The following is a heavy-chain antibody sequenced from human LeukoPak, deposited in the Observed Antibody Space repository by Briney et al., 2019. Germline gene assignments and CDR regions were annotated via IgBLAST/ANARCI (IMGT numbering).Heavy chain of an antibody. Sequence: SETLSLTCTVSGGSISSFYWSWIRQSPGKGLEWIGYIYESGTTTYNPSLKSRVTISVDKSKNQFSLKVSSVTAADTAVYYCARGTYSGSYSGYFDYWGQGTLVTVSS. V-gene: IGHV4-59*01. J-gene: IGHJ4*02. D-gene: IGHD1-26*01. CDR3: ARGTYSGSYSGYFDY. CDR2: IYESGTT. CDR1: GGSISSFY.